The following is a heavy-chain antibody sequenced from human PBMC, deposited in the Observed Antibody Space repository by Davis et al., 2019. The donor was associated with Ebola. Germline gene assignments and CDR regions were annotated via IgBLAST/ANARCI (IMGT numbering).Heavy chain of an antibody. Sequence: PGGSLRLSCAASGFTFDDYAMHWVRQAPGKGLEWVANIKQDGNEKYYVDSVKGRFTISRDNAKNSLFLQMNSLRAEDTAVYYCARATLGLDYWGQGTLVTVSS. D-gene: IGHD3-16*01. CDR2: IKQDGNEK. J-gene: IGHJ4*02. CDR3: ARATLGLDY. CDR1: GFTFDDYA. V-gene: IGHV3-7*03.